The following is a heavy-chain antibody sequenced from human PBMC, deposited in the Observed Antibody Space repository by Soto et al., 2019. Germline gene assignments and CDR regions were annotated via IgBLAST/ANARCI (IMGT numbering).Heavy chain of an antibody. CDR1: GGSITSSSYY. CDR2: IYYSGTT. D-gene: IGHD6-19*01. V-gene: IGHV4-39*01. Sequence: QLQLQDSGPGLVKPSETLSLTCTVSGGSITSSSYYWGWIRQPPGKGLEWVGSIYYSGTTYYNPSLKSRVTMSVDTSKNQFSLKLTSVTAADTAVYYCARHSSGWLVDYWGQGTLVTVSS. J-gene: IGHJ4*02. CDR3: ARHSSGWLVDY.